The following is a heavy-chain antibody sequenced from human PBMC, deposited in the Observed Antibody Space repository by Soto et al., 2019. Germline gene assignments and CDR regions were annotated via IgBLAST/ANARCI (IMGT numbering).Heavy chain of an antibody. CDR1: GYTFTNYD. CDR3: ARGGLQVAVSGVDY. D-gene: IGHD6-19*01. Sequence: QVQLVQSGAEVKKPGASVKVSCKASGYTFTNYDINWVRQATGQGLEWMGWMNPNSGHTGYAQNFQGRVTMTRNTSISTAYMELSSLKSEDTAVYYCARGGLQVAVSGVDYWGLGTLVTVSS. CDR2: MNPNSGHT. J-gene: IGHJ4*02. V-gene: IGHV1-8*01.